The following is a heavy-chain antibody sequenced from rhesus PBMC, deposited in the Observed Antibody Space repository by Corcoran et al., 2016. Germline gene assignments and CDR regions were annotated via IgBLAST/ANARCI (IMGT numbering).Heavy chain of an antibody. CDR2: IYGNSAST. CDR3: ARDGVTQFDY. V-gene: IGHV4-73*01. D-gene: IGHD3-34*01. Sequence: QVQLQQWGEGLVKPSETLSLTCAVYGGSISGYYYWSWIRQPPGKGLAWIGYIYGNSASTNDNPSLKNRVTISKDTSKNQFSLKLSSVTAADTAVYYCARDGVTQFDYWGQGVLVTVSS. CDR1: GGSISGYYY. J-gene: IGHJ4*01.